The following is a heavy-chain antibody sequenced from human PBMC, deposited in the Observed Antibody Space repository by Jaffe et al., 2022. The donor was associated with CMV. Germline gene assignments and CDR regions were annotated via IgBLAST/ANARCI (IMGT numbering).Heavy chain of an antibody. CDR2: IRGRGSSTT. D-gene: IGHD2-21*02. J-gene: IGHJ3*01. Sequence: EVQLLESGGGLIQPGGSLRLSCVASGFDFPIYAMNWVRQAPGKGLEWVSVIRGRGSSTTNYADSVKGRFSISRDDSENTVYLQMNNLRVEDTAVYYCAKDGGRAAILHAFDLWGQGTMVTVSS. CDR3: AKDGGRAAILHAFDL. CDR1: GFDFPIYA. V-gene: IGHV3-23*01.